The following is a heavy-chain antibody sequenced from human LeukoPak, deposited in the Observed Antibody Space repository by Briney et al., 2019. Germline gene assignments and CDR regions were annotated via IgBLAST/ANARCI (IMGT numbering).Heavy chain of an antibody. CDR3: ASSTYIIAARGAFDI. J-gene: IGHJ3*02. CDR1: GFTFSSYW. Sequence: GGSLRLSCAASGFTFSSYWMSWVRQAPGKGLEWVTNIKQDGSEKYYVDSVKGRFTISRDNAKNSLYLQMNSLRAEDTAVCYCASSTYIIAARGAFDIWGQGTMVTVSS. CDR2: IKQDGSEK. D-gene: IGHD6-6*01. V-gene: IGHV3-7*01.